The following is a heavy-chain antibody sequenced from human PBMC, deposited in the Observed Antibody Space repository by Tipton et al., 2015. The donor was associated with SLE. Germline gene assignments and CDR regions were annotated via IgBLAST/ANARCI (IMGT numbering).Heavy chain of an antibody. V-gene: IGHV4-59*04. Sequence: TLSLTCTVSGGSISSDYWTWIRQSPGRGLEWLGYIYYSGTTYYNPSLKSRLTISVDTSKNQFSLKLKSVTDADTALYFCARHASGAVTGPVDSWGQGTLVTVSS. D-gene: IGHD6-19*01. CDR2: IYYSGTT. J-gene: IGHJ4*02. CDR1: GGSISSDY. CDR3: ARHASGAVTGPVDS.